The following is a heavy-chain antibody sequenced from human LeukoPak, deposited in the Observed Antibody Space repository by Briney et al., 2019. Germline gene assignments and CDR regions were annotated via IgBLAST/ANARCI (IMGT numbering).Heavy chain of an antibody. Sequence: SLTVSCKASGSSAYTFNNYDVAWVRQAPGQGLEWMGRVNPKSGNRGYAQKFQDRVTLTRDTSITTAYMELSGLTPEDTAVYYCARIIGGNSPDRNTFDPWGQGTL. CDR3: ARIIGGNSPDRNTFDP. J-gene: IGHJ5*02. CDR2: VNPKSGNR. CDR1: GSSAYTFNNYD. V-gene: IGHV1-8*03. D-gene: IGHD4-23*01.